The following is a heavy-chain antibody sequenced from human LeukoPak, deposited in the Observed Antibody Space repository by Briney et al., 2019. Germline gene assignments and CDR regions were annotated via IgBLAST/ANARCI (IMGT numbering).Heavy chain of an antibody. CDR3: AKDFSTVDTAMVTPLDY. Sequence: GGSLRLSCAASGFTFSSYGMHWVRQAPGKGLEWMAVISYDGSNKYYADSVKGRFTISRDNSKNTLYLQMNSLRAEDTAVYYCAKDFSTVDTAMVTPLDYWGQGTLVTVSS. J-gene: IGHJ4*02. V-gene: IGHV3-30*18. CDR1: GFTFSSYG. CDR2: ISYDGSNK. D-gene: IGHD5-18*01.